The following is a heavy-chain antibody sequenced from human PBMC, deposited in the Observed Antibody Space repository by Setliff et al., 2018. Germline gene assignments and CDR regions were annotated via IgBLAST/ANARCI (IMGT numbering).Heavy chain of an antibody. V-gene: IGHV7-4-1*02. D-gene: IGHD6-6*01. CDR2: INTNTGNP. Sequence: ASVKVSCKASGYTFSSYAMNWVRQAPGQGLEWMGWINTNTGNPTYAQGFTGRFVFSLDTSVSTTYLQISSLKAEETAVYYCARGEYTSLPSGVYYHMDVWGKGTTVTVSS. CDR3: ARGEYTSLPSGVYYHMDV. J-gene: IGHJ6*03. CDR1: GYTFSSYA.